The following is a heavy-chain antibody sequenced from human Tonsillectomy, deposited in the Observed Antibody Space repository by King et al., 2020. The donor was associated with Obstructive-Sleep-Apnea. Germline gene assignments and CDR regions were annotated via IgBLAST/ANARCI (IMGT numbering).Heavy chain of an antibody. V-gene: IGHV3-21*01. D-gene: IGHD3-22*01. Sequence: VQLVESGGGLVKPGGSLRLSCAASGFTFSSYSMNWVRQAPGKGLEWVSSIISSSSYIYYADSVKGRFTISRDNAKNSLYLQMNSLRAEDTAVYYCAREHGPSGYWRPFDYWGQGPLVTVSS. CDR1: GFTFSSYS. CDR3: AREHGPSGYWRPFDY. CDR2: IISSSSYI. J-gene: IGHJ4*02.